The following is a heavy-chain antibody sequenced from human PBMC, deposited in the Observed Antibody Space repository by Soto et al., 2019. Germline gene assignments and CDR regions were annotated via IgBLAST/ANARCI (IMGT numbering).Heavy chain of an antibody. Sequence: QVQLVQSGAEAKKPGSSVKVSCKISGGTFRTSAISWVRQAPGQGLEWMGGIMPVFPTPDYAQKFQGRVTITADESTGTAYMELSSLRSEDTAVYYCARDKDRQQLGGNYYYIMDVWGQGTTVTVSS. CDR2: IMPVFPTP. D-gene: IGHD3-3*02. J-gene: IGHJ6*01. CDR3: ARDKDRQQLGGNYYYIMDV. CDR1: GGTFRTSA. V-gene: IGHV1-69*12.